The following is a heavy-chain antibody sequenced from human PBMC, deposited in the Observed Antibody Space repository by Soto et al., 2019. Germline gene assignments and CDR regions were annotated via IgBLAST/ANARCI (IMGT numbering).Heavy chain of an antibody. CDR1: GFTFSSYS. Sequence: EVQLVESGGGLVQPGGSLRLSCAASGFTFSSYSMNWVRQAPGKGLEWVSYISSSSSTIYYADSVKGRFTISRDNAKNSLYLQMNSLRAEDTAVYYCERERSYGEYGWAFDYWGQGTLVTVSS. J-gene: IGHJ4*02. CDR3: ERERSYGEYGWAFDY. V-gene: IGHV3-48*01. D-gene: IGHD4-17*01. CDR2: ISSSSSTI.